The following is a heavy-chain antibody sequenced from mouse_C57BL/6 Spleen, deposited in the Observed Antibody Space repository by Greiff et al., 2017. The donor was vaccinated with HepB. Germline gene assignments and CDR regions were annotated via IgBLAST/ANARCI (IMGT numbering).Heavy chain of an antibody. J-gene: IGHJ1*03. CDR1: GYAFTNYL. V-gene: IGHV1-54*01. CDR2: INPGSGGT. CDR3: AAYGGGYFDV. D-gene: IGHD1-1*02. Sequence: QVQLQQSGAELVRPGTSVKVSCKASGYAFTNYLIEWVKQRPGQGLEWIGVINPGSGGTNYNEKFKGKATLTADKSSSTAYMQLSSLTSEDSAVYLCAAYGGGYFDVWGTGTTVTVSS.